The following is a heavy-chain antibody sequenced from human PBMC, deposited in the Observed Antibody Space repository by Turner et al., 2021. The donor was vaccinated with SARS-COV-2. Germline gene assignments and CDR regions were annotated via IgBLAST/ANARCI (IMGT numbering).Heavy chain of an antibody. V-gene: IGHV1-69*14. D-gene: IGHD3-9*01. J-gene: IGHJ4*02. CDR1: GGTFSNYA. CDR2: IIHIFGTA. CDR3: ASTYYDILTGYLAY. Sequence: QGQLVQSGAKVKKPGSSVKVSGKASGGTFSNYAINWVRQAPGQGLVWLGGIIHIFGTANYAQKFQGRVTITADKSTSTAYMELSSLRSEDTAVYYCASTYYDILTGYLAYWGQGTLVTVSS.